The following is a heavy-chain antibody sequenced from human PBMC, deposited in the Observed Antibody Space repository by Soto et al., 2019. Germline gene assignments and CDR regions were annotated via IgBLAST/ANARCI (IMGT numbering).Heavy chain of an antibody. J-gene: IGHJ4*02. CDR2: ITTSGDRS. CDR1: GFNFSSYA. CDR3: ARGLEAGYYFAY. D-gene: IGHD3-22*01. V-gene: IGHV3-23*01. Sequence: EVQLLESGGRLIQPGGSLRLSCAASGFNFSSYAMSWIRQAPGKGPEWAAGITTSGDRSGYADSVKGRFTVSRDNSQNTMYLQLNSLRGDDTAIYYCARGLEAGYYFAYWGQGTVVTVSS.